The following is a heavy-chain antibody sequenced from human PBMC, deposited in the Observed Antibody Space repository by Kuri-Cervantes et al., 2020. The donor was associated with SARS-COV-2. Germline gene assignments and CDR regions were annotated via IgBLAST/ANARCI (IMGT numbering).Heavy chain of an antibody. V-gene: IGHV4-59*01. J-gene: IGHJ5*02. D-gene: IGHD3-9*01. CDR2: IYYSGST. CDR3: ARERHFDWLQGFDP. CDR1: GGSFSGYY. Sequence: SETLSLTCAVYGGSFSGYYWSWIRQPPGKGLEWIGYIYYSGSTNYNPSLKSRVTISVDTSKNQFSLKLSSVTAADTAVYYCARERHFDWLQGFDPWGQGTLVTVSS.